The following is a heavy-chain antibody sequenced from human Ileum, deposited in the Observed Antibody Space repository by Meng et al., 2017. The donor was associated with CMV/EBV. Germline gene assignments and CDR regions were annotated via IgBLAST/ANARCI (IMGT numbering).Heavy chain of an antibody. Sequence: EGQLLESGGDLVQPGGSLRLSCAASGFTFSTNVMNWVRQAPGKGLEWVSSITADGITTYDADSVKGRFTISRDNSKNTLYLSMNSLRAEDTAVYYCARRGNYIDYWGQGTLVTVFS. CDR3: ARRGNYIDY. CDR2: ITADGITT. J-gene: IGHJ4*02. V-gene: IGHV3-23*01. CDR1: GFTFSTNV. D-gene: IGHD1-26*01.